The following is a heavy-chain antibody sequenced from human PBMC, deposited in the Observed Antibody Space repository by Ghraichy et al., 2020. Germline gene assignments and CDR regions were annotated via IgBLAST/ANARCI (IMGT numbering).Heavy chain of an antibody. CDR1: GFTFSSYA. V-gene: IGHV3-23*01. D-gene: IGHD3-22*01. Sequence: GGSLRLSCAASGFTFSSYAMSWVHQAPGKGLEWVSAISGSGGSTYYADSVKGRFTISRDNSKNTLYLQMNSLRAEDTAVYYCAKDHDSSGYRGSLFDPWGQGTLVTVSS. CDR2: ISGSGGST. CDR3: AKDHDSSGYRGSLFDP. J-gene: IGHJ5*02.